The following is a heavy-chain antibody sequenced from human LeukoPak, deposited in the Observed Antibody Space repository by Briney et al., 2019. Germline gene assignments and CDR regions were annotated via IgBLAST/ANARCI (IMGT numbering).Heavy chain of an antibody. Sequence: SETLSLTCTVSGGSISSYYWSWIRQPAGKGLEWIGRIYTSGSTNYNPSLKSRVTMSVDTSKNQFSLKLSSATAADTAVCYCAREDGYCSSTSCQSFDYWGQGTLVTVSS. J-gene: IGHJ4*02. V-gene: IGHV4-4*07. CDR1: GGSISSYY. D-gene: IGHD2-2*01. CDR3: AREDGYCSSTSCQSFDY. CDR2: IYTSGST.